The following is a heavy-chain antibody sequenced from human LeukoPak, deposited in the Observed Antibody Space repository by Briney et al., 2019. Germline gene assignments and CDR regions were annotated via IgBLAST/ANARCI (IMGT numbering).Heavy chain of an antibody. CDR1: GGSISSSSYY. J-gene: IGHJ3*02. V-gene: IGHV4-39*07. Sequence: SETLSLTCTVSGGSISSSSYYWGWIRQPPGKGLEWIGSIYYSGSTYYNPSLKSRVTISVDTSKNQFSLKLSSVAAADTAVYYCASRNNWNAGAFDIWGQGTMVTVSS. D-gene: IGHD1-1*01. CDR3: ASRNNWNAGAFDI. CDR2: IYYSGST.